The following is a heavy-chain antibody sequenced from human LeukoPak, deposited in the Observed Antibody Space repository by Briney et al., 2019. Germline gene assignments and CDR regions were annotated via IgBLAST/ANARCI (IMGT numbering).Heavy chain of an antibody. Sequence: SVKVSCKASGGTFSSYAISWVRQAPGQGLEWMGGIIPIFGTANYEQKFQGRVTITTDESTSTAYMELSSLRSEDTAVYYCARDRNIGYCSSTSCYTGFDPWGQGTLVTVSS. J-gene: IGHJ5*02. V-gene: IGHV1-69*05. D-gene: IGHD2-2*02. CDR3: ARDRNIGYCSSTSCYTGFDP. CDR2: IIPIFGTA. CDR1: GGTFSSYA.